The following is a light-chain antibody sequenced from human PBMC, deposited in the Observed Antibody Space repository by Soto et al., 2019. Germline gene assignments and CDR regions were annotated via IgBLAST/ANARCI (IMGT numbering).Light chain of an antibody. V-gene: IGLV2-11*01. Sequence: QSALTQPRSVSGSPGQSVTISCTGTSSDVGGYNYVSWYQQHPGKAPKLLISDVAKRPSGVPDRFSGSKSGNTASLTISGLQAEDEADYYSCSYVDNYSYVFGTGTNVTVL. CDR3: CSYVDNYSYV. CDR2: DVA. J-gene: IGLJ1*01. CDR1: SSDVGGYNY.